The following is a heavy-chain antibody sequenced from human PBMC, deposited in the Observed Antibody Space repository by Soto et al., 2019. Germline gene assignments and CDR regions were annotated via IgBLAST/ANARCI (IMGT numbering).Heavy chain of an antibody. CDR2: IYWDDDK. D-gene: IGHD3-16*01. CDR3: AHIPNYYQYDWFDP. Sequence: QITLKESGPTLVKPTQTLTLTCTFSGFSLTTRGVGVGWIRQPPGKALECLALIYWDDDKRYSPSLQSRLPITTDTSKNKVVLTMTNVDPVDTATYYCAHIPNYYQYDWFDPWGQGTLVSVSS. CDR1: GFSLTTRGVG. V-gene: IGHV2-5*02. J-gene: IGHJ5*02.